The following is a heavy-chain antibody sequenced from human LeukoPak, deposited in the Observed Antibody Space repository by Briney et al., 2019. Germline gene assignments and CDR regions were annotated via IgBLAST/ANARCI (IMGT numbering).Heavy chain of an antibody. CDR1: GYTFTNYG. CDR3: AYYYDSSGYYYNDY. CDR2: INPNSGGT. Sequence: ASVKVSCKASGYTFTNYGISWVRQAPGQGLEWMGWINPNSGGTNYAQKFQGRVTMTRDTSISTAYMELSRLRSDDTAVYYCAYYYDSSGYYYNDYWGQGTLVTVSS. V-gene: IGHV1-2*02. J-gene: IGHJ4*02. D-gene: IGHD3-22*01.